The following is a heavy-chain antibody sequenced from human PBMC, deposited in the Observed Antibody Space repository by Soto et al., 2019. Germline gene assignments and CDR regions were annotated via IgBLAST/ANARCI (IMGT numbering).Heavy chain of an antibody. CDR1: GYTFTSYY. Sequence: QVQLVQSGAEVKKPGASVKVSCKASGYTFTSYYMHWVRQAPGQGLEWMGIINPSGGSTSYAQKFQGRVTMTRDTATSTVYMELSSLRSEDTAVYYCPTAVSSSFAFDICGQGTMVTVSS. CDR2: INPSGGST. V-gene: IGHV1-46*01. CDR3: PTAVSSSFAFDI. D-gene: IGHD6-13*01. J-gene: IGHJ3*02.